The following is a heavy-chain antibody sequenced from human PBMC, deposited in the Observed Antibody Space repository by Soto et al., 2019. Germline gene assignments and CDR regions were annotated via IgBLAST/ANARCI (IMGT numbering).Heavy chain of an antibody. CDR2: IDNNGGI. D-gene: IGHD5-18*01. CDR3: ARDHPHSYGVYYFDY. CDR1: SDTSRSYK. J-gene: IGHJ4*02. V-gene: IGHV4-59*01. Sequence: SETLSLTCAVSSDTSRSYKWSWIRQTPGKGLEWIGYIDNNGGISYNPSLRSRITITISIDTSKNQVSLKVNSVTAADTAVYYCARDHPHSYGVYYFDYWGQGTPVTVS.